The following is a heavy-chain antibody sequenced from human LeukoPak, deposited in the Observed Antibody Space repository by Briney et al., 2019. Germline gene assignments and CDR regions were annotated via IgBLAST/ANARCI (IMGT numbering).Heavy chain of an antibody. CDR2: ISGSDGST. D-gene: IGHD2-15*01. Sequence: QAGGSLRLSCAASGFTFSTCLMSWVRQAPGKGMEWASTISGSDGSTYYADSVKGRFTISRDNSKNTLFLQMNSMRAEDTAIYYCAKRPHCTGPGCYHIEYWGQGTLVTVSS. CDR1: GFTFSTCL. J-gene: IGHJ4*02. V-gene: IGHV3-23*01. CDR3: AKRPHCTGPGCYHIEY.